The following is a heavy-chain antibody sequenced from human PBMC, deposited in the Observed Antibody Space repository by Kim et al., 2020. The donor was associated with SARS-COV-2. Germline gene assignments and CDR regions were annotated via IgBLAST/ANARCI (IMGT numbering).Heavy chain of an antibody. Sequence: SVKVSCKASSASFSSYAFSWVRQAPGQGLEWMGGIIPLFDTTKYTQKFQGRVTISADESTTTAYMELSGLRSEDTAVYYCAAHGSGTYYSLDYWGQGTLVTVSS. CDR3: AAHGSGTYYSLDY. CDR1: SASFSSYA. D-gene: IGHD3-10*01. V-gene: IGHV1-69*13. CDR2: IIPLFDTT. J-gene: IGHJ4*02.